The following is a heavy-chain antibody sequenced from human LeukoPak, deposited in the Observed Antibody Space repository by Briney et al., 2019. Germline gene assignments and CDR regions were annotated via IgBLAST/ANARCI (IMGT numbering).Heavy chain of an antibody. J-gene: IGHJ4*02. Sequence: SETLSLTCTVSGGSISSTFYYWGWIRQPPGKGLEWIGSINYSGSTYYNPSLKSRVTISVDTSKNQFSLKLSSVTAADTAVYYCARRRFVRGPDVVNPFDYWGQGTLVTVS. CDR3: ARRRFVRGPDVVNPFDY. V-gene: IGHV4-39*01. D-gene: IGHD2-8*01. CDR1: GGSISSTFYY. CDR2: INYSGST.